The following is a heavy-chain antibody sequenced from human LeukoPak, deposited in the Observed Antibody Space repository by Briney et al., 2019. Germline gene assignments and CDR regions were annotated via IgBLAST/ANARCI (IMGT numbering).Heavy chain of an antibody. J-gene: IGHJ4*02. Sequence: GGYLRLSCAASGFTVSSSYMSWVRQAPGKGLEWVSVIYSGGFTYYADSVKGRFTISRDNSKNTLYLQMNSLRAEDTAVYYCAKTGNPATGDYWGQGTLVTVSS. CDR1: GFTVSSSY. CDR2: IYSGGFT. D-gene: IGHD1-1*01. V-gene: IGHV3-53*01. CDR3: AKTGNPATGDY.